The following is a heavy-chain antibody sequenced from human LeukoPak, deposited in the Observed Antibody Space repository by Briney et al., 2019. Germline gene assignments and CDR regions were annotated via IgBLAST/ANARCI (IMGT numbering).Heavy chain of an antibody. CDR2: INHSGST. J-gene: IGHJ4*02. CDR3: ASRGVATIKAPLGY. V-gene: IGHV4-34*01. D-gene: IGHD5-12*01. CDR1: GGSFSGYY. Sequence: SETLSLTCAVYGGSFSGYYWSWIRQPPGKGLEWIGEINHSGSTNYNPSLKSRVTISVDTSKNQFSLKLSSVTAADTAVYYCASRGVATIKAPLGYWGQGTLVTVSS.